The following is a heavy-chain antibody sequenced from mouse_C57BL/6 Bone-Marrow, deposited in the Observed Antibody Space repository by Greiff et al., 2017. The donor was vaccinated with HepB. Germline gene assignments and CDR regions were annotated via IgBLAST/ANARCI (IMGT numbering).Heavy chain of an antibody. CDR2: ISDGGSYT. J-gene: IGHJ1*03. V-gene: IGHV5-4*03. Sequence: EVKLMESGGGLVKPGGSLKLSCAASGFTFSSYAMSWVRQTPEKRLEWVATISDGGSYTYYPDNVKGRFTITRDNAKNNLYLQMSHLKSEDTAMYYCARVFDVWGTGTTVTVSS. CDR1: GFTFSSYA. CDR3: ARVFDV.